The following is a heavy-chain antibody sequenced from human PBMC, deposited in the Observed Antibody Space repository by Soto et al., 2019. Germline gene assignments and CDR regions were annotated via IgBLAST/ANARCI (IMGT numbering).Heavy chain of an antibody. CDR2: IYWDDDK. D-gene: IGHD4-17*01. J-gene: IGHJ6*01. Sequence: QITLKESGPALVKPTQTLTLTCAVFGFSLNASSVGVAWIRQSPGKALEWLGLIYWDDDKYYSPSLNNRLTINNDTYSNLVVLTLTPMDEVDTVTYHCARTTGHGNWG. CDR3: ARTTGHGN. V-gene: IGHV2-5*02. CDR1: GFSLNASSVG.